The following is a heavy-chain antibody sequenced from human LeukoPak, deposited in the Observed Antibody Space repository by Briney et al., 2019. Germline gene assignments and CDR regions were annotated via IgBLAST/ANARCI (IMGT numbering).Heavy chain of an antibody. CDR2: INHSGST. CDR3: ARRYCSGGSCHQVFD. D-gene: IGHD2-15*01. CDR1: GGSFIGYF. J-gene: IGHJ4*02. V-gene: IGHV4-34*01. Sequence: SETLSLTCAVYGGSFIGYFWSWIRQPPGKGLEWIGEINHSGSTNYNPSLKSRVTISVDTSKNQFSLKLSSVTAADTAVYYCARRYCSGGSCHQVFDWGQGTLVTVSS.